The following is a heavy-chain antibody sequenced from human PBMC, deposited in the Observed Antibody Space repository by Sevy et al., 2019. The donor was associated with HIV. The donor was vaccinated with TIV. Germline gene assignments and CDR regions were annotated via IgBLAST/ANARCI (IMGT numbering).Heavy chain of an antibody. J-gene: IGHJ6*03. D-gene: IGHD1-26*01. CDR3: AKNPGVGSYYYMDV. V-gene: IGHV3-23*01. CDR1: GFTFSSYA. Sequence: GESLKISCAASGFTFSSYAMSWVRQAPGKGLEWVSSISGSGGSTYYADSLKGQFTISRDNSKNTLYLQVNSLRVEDTAVYYCAKNPGVGSYYYMDVWGKGTMVTVSS. CDR2: ISGSGGST.